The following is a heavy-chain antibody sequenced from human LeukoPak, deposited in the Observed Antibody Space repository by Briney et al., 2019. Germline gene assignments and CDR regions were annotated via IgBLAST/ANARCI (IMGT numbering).Heavy chain of an antibody. CDR2: ISYDGSNK. Sequence: GRSLRLSCAASGFTFSSYGMHWVRQAPGKGLEWVAVISYDGSNKYYADSVKGRFTISRDNSKNTLYLQMNSLRAEDTAVYYCARGPSPVPYYYYGMDVWGQGTTVTVSS. J-gene: IGHJ6*02. CDR1: GFTFSSYG. V-gene: IGHV3-30*03. CDR3: ARGPSPVPYYYYGMDV.